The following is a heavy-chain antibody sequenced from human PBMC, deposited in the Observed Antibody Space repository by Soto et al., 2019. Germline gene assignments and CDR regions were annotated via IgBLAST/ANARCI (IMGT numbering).Heavy chain of an antibody. CDR1: GSTFITSD. V-gene: IGHV1-8*01. J-gene: IGHJ4*02. D-gene: IGHD2-21*01. CDR3: EYYVFGDEFIS. Sequence: QGQLVQPGAAVKKLGASVKFSCKAPGSTFITSDLNWVPQAPGRGLDWLGWMQANTGLTGHAQKLQGRLSMTSNTTKNTDYMELSSLRDDNAAVYYGEYYVFGDEFISWGQGTLVTVSS. CDR2: MQANTGLT.